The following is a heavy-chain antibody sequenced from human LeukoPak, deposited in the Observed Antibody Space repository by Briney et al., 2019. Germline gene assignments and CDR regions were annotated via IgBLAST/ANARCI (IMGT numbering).Heavy chain of an antibody. CDR1: GGPISSYY. CDR2: IYYSGST. V-gene: IGHV4-39*01. J-gene: IGHJ4*02. CDR3: ARLGQNPGY. Sequence: SETLSLTCTVSGGPISSYYWSWIRQPPGKGLEWIGSIYYSGSTYYNPSLKSRVTISVDTSKNQFSLKLSSVTAADTAVYYCARLGQNPGYWGQGTLVTVSS.